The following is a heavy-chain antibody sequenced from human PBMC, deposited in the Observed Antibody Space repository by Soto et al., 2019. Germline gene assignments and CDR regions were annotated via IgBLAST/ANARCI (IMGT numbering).Heavy chain of an antibody. Sequence: GGSLRLSCAASGFTFSAHGMHWVRQAPGKGLEWVAVISSDGTYKYYADSLKGRFTISRDNSKNTLFLHMSSLTTEDTAVYYCARGSWAIVTGYFDYWGRGALVTVSS. D-gene: IGHD3-9*01. CDR1: GFTFSAHG. V-gene: IGHV3-30*03. CDR2: ISSDGTYK. J-gene: IGHJ4*02. CDR3: ARGSWAIVTGYFDY.